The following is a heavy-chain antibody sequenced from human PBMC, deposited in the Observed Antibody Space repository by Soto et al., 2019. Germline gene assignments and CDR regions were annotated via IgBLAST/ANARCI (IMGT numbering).Heavy chain of an antibody. J-gene: IGHJ6*02. D-gene: IGHD1-26*01. V-gene: IGHV5-51*01. Sequence: PGESLKISCKGSGYSFTSYWIGWVRQMPGKGLEWMGIIYPGDSDTRYSPSFQGQVTISADKSISTAYLQWSSLKASDTAMYYCARRRGSSQRRHYYYGMDVWGQGTTVTVSS. CDR1: GYSFTSYW. CDR3: ARRRGSSQRRHYYYGMDV. CDR2: IYPGDSDT.